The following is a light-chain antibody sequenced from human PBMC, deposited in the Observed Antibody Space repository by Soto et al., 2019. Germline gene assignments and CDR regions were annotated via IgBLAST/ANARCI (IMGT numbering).Light chain of an antibody. CDR2: EVS. CDR1: SSDVAGYSY. V-gene: IGLV2-14*01. J-gene: IGLJ2*01. CDR3: SSYTSRSTLVV. Sequence: QSVLTQPASVSGSPGQSITISCTGTSSDVAGYSYVSWYQQHPGKAPKLLIYEVSNRPSGVSNRFSGSKSGNTASLTISGLHAEDEADYYCSSYTSRSTLVVFGGGTKVTVL.